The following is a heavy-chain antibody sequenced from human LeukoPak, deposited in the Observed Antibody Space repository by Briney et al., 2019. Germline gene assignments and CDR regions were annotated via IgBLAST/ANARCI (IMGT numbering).Heavy chain of an antibody. J-gene: IGHJ4*02. CDR1: GRSFSGYY. CDR3: ARYDSSGYCFDY. CDR2: INHSGST. V-gene: IGHV4-34*01. D-gene: IGHD3-22*01. Sequence: SETLSLTCAVYGRSFSGYYWSWIRQPPGKGLEWIGEINHSGSTNYNPSLKSRVTISVDTSKNQFSLKLSSVTAADTAVYYCARYDSSGYCFDYWGQGTLVTVSS.